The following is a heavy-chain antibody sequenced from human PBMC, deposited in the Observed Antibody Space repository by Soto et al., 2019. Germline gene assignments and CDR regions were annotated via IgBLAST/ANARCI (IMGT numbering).Heavy chain of an antibody. CDR3: ARAFYDDSSGYSDRPYYYYGLGV. CDR1: GGCISSYY. V-gene: IGHV4-59*01. CDR2: IYYSGST. D-gene: IGHD3-22*01. Sequence: PSETLSLTCTVSGGCISSYYWSWIRQPPGKGLEWIGYIYYSGSTNYNPSLKSRVTISVDTSKNQFSLKLSSVTAADTAVYYCARAFYDDSSGYSDRPYYYYGLGVWGQGTTVTVSS. J-gene: IGHJ6*02.